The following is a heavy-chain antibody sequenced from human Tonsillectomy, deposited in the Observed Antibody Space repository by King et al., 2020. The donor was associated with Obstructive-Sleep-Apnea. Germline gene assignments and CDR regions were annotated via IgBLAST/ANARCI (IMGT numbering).Heavy chain of an antibody. Sequence: QLVQSGAGVKKPGASVTVSCKASGYTFTSYYIHWVRQAPGQGLEWMGMINPSGGSTSYAQKFQGRVTMTRDTSTSTVYMELSSLRSEDTAVYYCARDGVGIYYDSSGYRAFDIWGQGTMVTVSS. D-gene: IGHD3-22*01. J-gene: IGHJ3*02. V-gene: IGHV1-46*01. CDR2: INPSGGST. CDR1: GYTFTSYY. CDR3: ARDGVGIYYDSSGYRAFDI.